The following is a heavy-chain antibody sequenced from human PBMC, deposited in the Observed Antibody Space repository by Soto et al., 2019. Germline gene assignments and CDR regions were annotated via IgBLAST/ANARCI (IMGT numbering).Heavy chain of an antibody. CDR3: ARTTFIYRAFEY. D-gene: IGHD3-10*01. Sequence: PVGSLRLSCASSVFTFSSFEMSWVRHSPGQGLEWVSYVSSGGSTVYYADSVKGRFTISRDNAKNSLYLQMNSLRAEDTAVYYCARTTFIYRAFEYWGQGTLVNVSS. J-gene: IGHJ4*02. CDR1: VFTFSSFE. CDR2: VSSGGSTV. V-gene: IGHV3-48*03.